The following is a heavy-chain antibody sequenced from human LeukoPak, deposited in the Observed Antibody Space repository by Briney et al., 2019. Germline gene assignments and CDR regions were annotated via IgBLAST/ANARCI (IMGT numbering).Heavy chain of an antibody. D-gene: IGHD6-19*01. CDR3: ARGVGSGWFFDY. CDR1: SGSISSYF. Sequence: SETLSLTCTASSGSISSYFWSWIRQPPGKGLEWIGYIYYSGSTNYNPSLKSRVTISVDTSKNQFSLKLISVTAADTAVYYCARGVGSGWFFDYWGQGTLVTVSS. CDR2: IYYSGST. J-gene: IGHJ4*02. V-gene: IGHV4-59*12.